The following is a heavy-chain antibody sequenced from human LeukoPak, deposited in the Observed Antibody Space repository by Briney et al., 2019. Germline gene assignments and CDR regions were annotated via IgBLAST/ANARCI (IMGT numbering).Heavy chain of an antibody. Sequence: GGSLTLSCAASGFIVSSNYMNWVRQAPGKGLEWVSAIYSGGSTYCADSVKGRFTVFRHNSKNTLFLQMNSLRAEDTAVYYCAGIVGATDAFDIWGQGTMVTVSS. V-gene: IGHV3-53*04. D-gene: IGHD1-26*01. CDR1: GFIVSSNY. CDR2: IYSGGST. CDR3: AGIVGATDAFDI. J-gene: IGHJ3*02.